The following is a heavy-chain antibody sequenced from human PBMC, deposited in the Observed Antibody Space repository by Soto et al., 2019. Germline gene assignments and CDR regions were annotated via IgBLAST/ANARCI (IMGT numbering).Heavy chain of an antibody. CDR2: ICHSGST. D-gene: IGHD3-3*01. CDR1: GGSISHSNW. Sequence: SENLTVTCATPGGSISHSNWRSWVCKPPGKGLEWIGEICHSGSTTYNPSLKSRVTISVDKSKNQFSLKLSSVTAADMAVYYCATARITIFGVGYYVDDWGQGTLGTVS. V-gene: IGHV4-4*02. J-gene: IGHJ4*02. CDR3: ATARITIFGVGYYVDD.